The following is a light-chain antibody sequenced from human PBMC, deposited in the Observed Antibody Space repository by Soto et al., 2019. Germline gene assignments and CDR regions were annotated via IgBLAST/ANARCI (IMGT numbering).Light chain of an antibody. CDR2: TGS. CDR1: QGIKNW. J-gene: IGKJ5*01. Sequence: DIQMTQSPYYVSASVGDRATMTCRASQGIKNWLAWYQQKPGKAPNLLIYTGSSLQSGVPSRFRGSGSGTDFTLTINTLQPEDFATYCCHQAASFPIPFRQGTRLEIK. V-gene: IGKV1-12*01. CDR3: HQAASFPIP.